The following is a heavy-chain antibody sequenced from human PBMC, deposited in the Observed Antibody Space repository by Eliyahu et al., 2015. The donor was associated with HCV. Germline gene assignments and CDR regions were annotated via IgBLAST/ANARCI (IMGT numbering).Heavy chain of an antibody. V-gene: IGHV3-74*01. J-gene: IGHJ4*02. CDR3: AREVVDLDY. CDR1: XFXFXSYW. CDR2: XKSDGSRT. Sequence: EVQLVESGGGLVQPGXSLXLSCAXSXFXFXSYWXHWVRQAPGKGLEWVAHXKSDGSRTTYADFVKGRFTISRDNAKNTLFLQMNSLRVDDTAVYYCAREVVDLDYWGQGALVTVSS. D-gene: IGHD2-2*01.